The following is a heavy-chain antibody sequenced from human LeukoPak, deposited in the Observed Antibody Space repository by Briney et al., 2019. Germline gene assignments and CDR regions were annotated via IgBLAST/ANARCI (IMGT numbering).Heavy chain of an antibody. D-gene: IGHD5-24*01. Sequence: GGSLRLSCAASGFTFSSYAMSWVRQAPGKGLEWVSAISGSGGSTYYADSVKGRFTISRDNSKNTLYLQMNSLRAEDTAVYYCAKDEGGWLQPYYFDYWGQGTLVTVSS. V-gene: IGHV3-23*01. CDR1: GFTFSSYA. CDR3: AKDEGGWLQPYYFDY. CDR2: ISGSGGST. J-gene: IGHJ4*02.